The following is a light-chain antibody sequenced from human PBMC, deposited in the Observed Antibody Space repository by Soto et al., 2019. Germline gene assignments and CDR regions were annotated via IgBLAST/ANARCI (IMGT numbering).Light chain of an antibody. Sequence: EILVTQSPAALSVSPCETATLSCMASQSVSYNYLAWYQQRPGQAPRLLIYGISKRATDIPDRFSGSGSGTEFTLTISRLQPEDFATYYCQQHGQWPITFGQGTRLEI. V-gene: IGKV3D-15*01. CDR1: QSVSYN. J-gene: IGKJ5*01. CDR3: QQHGQWPIT. CDR2: GIS.